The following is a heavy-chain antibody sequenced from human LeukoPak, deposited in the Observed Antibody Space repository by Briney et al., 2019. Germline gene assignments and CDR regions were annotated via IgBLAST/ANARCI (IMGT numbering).Heavy chain of an antibody. CDR1: GYTFTRYG. CDR2: ISAYNGNT. J-gene: IGHJ4*02. D-gene: IGHD3/OR15-3a*01. Sequence: ASVKVSCKASGYTFTRYGISWVRQAPGQGLEWMGWISAYNGNTNYAQRLQGRVTMTRDMSTSTVYMELSSLRSGDTAVYYCARMDRPYWGQGTLVTVSS. V-gene: IGHV1-18*01. CDR3: ARMDRPY.